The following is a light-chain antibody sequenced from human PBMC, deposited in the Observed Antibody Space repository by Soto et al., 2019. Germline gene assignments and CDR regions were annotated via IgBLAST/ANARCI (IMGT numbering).Light chain of an antibody. CDR2: GAS. V-gene: IGKV3-20*01. CDR1: QSISSSY. J-gene: IGKJ3*01. CDR3: QQYGSSRFT. Sequence: EIVLTQSPGTLSLSPGERATLSSRVSQSISSSYLAWYQQKPGQAPRLLVYGASSRATGIPDRFSGSGSGTDFTLTISRLEPEDFAVYYCQQYGSSRFTFGPGTKVDIK.